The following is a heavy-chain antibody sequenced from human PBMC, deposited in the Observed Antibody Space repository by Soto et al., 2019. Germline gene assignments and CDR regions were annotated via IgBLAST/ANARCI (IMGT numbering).Heavy chain of an antibody. CDR2: IYYSGDT. V-gene: IGHV4-59*01. J-gene: IGHJ4*02. D-gene: IGHD3-10*01. CDR1: VGSSSSYF. CDR3: ARETGSGSYYDY. Sequence: PSETLSLTCTVSVGSSSSYFWSWIRQPPGKGLEWIGYIYYSGDTNYSPSLKSRVTISVDTSKNQFSLKLSSVTAADTAVYYCARETGSGSYYDYWGQGALVTVSS.